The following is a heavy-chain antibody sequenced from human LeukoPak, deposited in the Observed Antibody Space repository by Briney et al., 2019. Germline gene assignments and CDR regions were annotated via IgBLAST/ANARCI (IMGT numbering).Heavy chain of an antibody. J-gene: IGHJ3*02. Sequence: ASVKVSCKASGYTFTGYYMHWVRQAPGQGLEWMGWINPNSGGTNYAQKFQGRVTMTRDTSISTAYMELSRLRSDDTAVYYCARLSSYYDSRDIWGQGTMVTVSS. V-gene: IGHV1-2*02. D-gene: IGHD3-22*01. CDR2: INPNSGGT. CDR3: ARLSSYYDSRDI. CDR1: GYTFTGYY.